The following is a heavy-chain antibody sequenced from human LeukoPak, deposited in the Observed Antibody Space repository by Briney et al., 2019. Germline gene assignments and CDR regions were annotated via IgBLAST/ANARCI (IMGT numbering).Heavy chain of an antibody. CDR1: GFTFDDYV. D-gene: IGHD3-9*01. CDR2: ISWNSGSI. CDR3: AKDMARYFDCSDY. Sequence: PGRSLRLSCAASGFTFDDYVMHWVRQAPGKGLEWVSGISWNSGSIGYADSVKGRFTISRDNAKNSLYLQMNSLRAEDTALYYCAKDMARYFDCSDYWGQGTLVTVSS. J-gene: IGHJ4*02. V-gene: IGHV3-9*01.